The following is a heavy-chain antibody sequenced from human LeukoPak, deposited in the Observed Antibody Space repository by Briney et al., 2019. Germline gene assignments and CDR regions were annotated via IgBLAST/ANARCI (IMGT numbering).Heavy chain of an antibody. V-gene: IGHV1-18*01. Sequence: ASVKVSCKASGYTFTSYGISWVRQAPGQGLEWMGWISAYNGNTNYAQKLQGRVTMTTDTSTSTAYMVLRSLRSDDTAVYYCARVGWLQFQPYYFDYWGQGTLVTVSS. D-gene: IGHD5-24*01. CDR2: ISAYNGNT. CDR1: GYTFTSYG. J-gene: IGHJ4*02. CDR3: ARVGWLQFQPYYFDY.